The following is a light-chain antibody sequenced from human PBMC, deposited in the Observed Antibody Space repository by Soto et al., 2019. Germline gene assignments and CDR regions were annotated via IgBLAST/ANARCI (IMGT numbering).Light chain of an antibody. CDR2: GAS. Sequence: EILLTQSPGTLSLSPGERATLSCRASQSVSSDYLAWYQQKPGQAPRLLIYGASSRATGVPDRFSGSGSGTDFTLTISRLEPEDFAGYYCQQYGSSPYTFGQGTKLEIK. CDR3: QQYGSSPYT. CDR1: QSVSSDY. V-gene: IGKV3-20*01. J-gene: IGKJ2*01.